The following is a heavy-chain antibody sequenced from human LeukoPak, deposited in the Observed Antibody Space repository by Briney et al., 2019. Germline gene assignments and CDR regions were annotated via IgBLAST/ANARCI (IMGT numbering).Heavy chain of an antibody. V-gene: IGHV4-59*01. CDR3: ARVGAYAFDI. Sequence: NSSETLSLTCTVSGGSTSTYYWSWIRQPPGKGLEWIGYISYSGSTNYNPSLKSRATMAVYTSKNQFSLKLSSVTAADTAVYYCARVGAYAFDIWGQGTMLSVSS. J-gene: IGHJ3*02. CDR1: GGSTSTYY. CDR2: ISYSGST.